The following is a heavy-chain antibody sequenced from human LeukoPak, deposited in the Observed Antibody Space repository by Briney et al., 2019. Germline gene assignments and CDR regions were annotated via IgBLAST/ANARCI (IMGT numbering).Heavy chain of an antibody. D-gene: IGHD3-10*01. V-gene: IGHV4-34*01. CDR2: INHSGST. CDR3: ARGAYYYGSGSYYNGDAFDI. CDR1: GGSFSGYY. Sequence: PSETLSLTCAVYGGSFSGYYWSWIRQPPGKGLEWIGEINHSGSTNYNPSLKSRVTISVDTSKNQFSLKLSSVTAADTAVYYCARGAYYYGSGSYYNGDAFDIWGQGTMVTVSS. J-gene: IGHJ3*02.